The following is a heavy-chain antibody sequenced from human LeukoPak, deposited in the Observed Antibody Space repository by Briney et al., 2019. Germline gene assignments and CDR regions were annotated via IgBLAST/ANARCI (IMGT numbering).Heavy chain of an antibody. J-gene: IGHJ5*02. V-gene: IGHV1-18*01. D-gene: IGHD2-2*01. CDR3: ARAPSWSTSLLGGNWFDP. CDR1: GYTFTSYV. Sequence: ASVNDSCKASGYTFTSYVISWVRQAPGQGLDWMGWISAYNGNTNYAQKLQGRVTMTTDPSTSTAYMELRSLRSDDTAVYYCARAPSWSTSLLGGNWFDPWGQGTLVTVSS. CDR2: ISAYNGNT.